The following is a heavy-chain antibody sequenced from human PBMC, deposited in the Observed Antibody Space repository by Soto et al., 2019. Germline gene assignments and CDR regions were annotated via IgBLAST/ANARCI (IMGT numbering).Heavy chain of an antibody. V-gene: IGHV1-46*01. CDR3: ARDTIAAAGNGYYYGMDV. CDR2: INPSGGST. D-gene: IGHD6-13*01. CDR1: GYTFTSYY. J-gene: IGHJ6*02. Sequence: ASVKVSCKASGYTFTSYYMHWVRQAPGQGLEWMGIINPSGGSTSYAQKFQGRVTMTRDTSTSTVYMELRSLRSEDKAVYYCARDTIAAAGNGYYYGMDVWGQGTAVTVSS.